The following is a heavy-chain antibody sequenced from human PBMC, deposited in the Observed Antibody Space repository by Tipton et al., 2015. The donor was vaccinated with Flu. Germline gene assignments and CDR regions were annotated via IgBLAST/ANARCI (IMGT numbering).Heavy chain of an antibody. CDR1: GLTFSSYW. CDR3: TRAIAAAGSH. J-gene: IGHJ4*02. CDR2: IKQDGSEK. V-gene: IGHV3-7*01. D-gene: IGHD6-13*01. Sequence: LRLSCVASGLTFSSYWMSWVRQAPGKGLEWVANIKQDGSEKYYVDSVKGRFTISRDNAKNSLYLQMNSLRAEDTAVYYCTRAIAAAGSHWGQGTLVTVSS.